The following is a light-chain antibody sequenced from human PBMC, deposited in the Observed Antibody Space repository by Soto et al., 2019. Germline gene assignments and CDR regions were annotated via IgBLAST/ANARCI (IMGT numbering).Light chain of an antibody. V-gene: IGKV1-5*03. CDR3: QQYNTYPLT. CDR1: QSISTW. Sequence: DIQMTQSPSTLSASVGDRVTLTCRASQSISTWLAWYQQKAGKAPKLLIYKASSLEGGVPSRFSGSGSGTEFNITISSLQPDDFATYHCQQYNTYPLTFGGGTTVDIK. CDR2: KAS. J-gene: IGKJ4*01.